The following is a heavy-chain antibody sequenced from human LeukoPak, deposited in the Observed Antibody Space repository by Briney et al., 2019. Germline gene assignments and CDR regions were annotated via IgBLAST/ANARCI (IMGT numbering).Heavy chain of an antibody. CDR1: GGSMSSYY. V-gene: IGHV4-59*01. J-gene: IGHJ4*02. Sequence: SSETLSLTCTVSGGSMSSYYWNWIRQPPGKGLEWIGYIHYSGSTSYNTSLKSQLTISIDTSKSQFSLNLTSVTAADTAVYFCAREARYCSSTSCYALGDYWGQGTLVTVSS. CDR3: AREARYCSSTSCYALGDY. CDR2: IHYSGST. D-gene: IGHD2-2*01.